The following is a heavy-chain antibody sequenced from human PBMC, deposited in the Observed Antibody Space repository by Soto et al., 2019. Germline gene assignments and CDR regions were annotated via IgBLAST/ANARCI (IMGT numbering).Heavy chain of an antibody. V-gene: IGHV4-34*01. J-gene: IGHJ4*02. CDR3: ARGPSMYSSGWYVLY. D-gene: IGHD6-19*01. CDR1: GGSFSGYY. Sequence: SETLSLTCAVYGGSFSGYYWSWIRQPPGKGLEWIGEINHSGSTNHNPSLKSRVTISVDTSKNQFSLKLSSVTAADTAVYYCARGPSMYSSGWYVLYWGQGTLVTVSS. CDR2: INHSGST.